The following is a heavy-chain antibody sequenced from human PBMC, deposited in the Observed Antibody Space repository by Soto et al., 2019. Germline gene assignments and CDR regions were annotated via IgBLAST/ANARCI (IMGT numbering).Heavy chain of an antibody. D-gene: IGHD2-2*01. CDR2: ISGSGGST. CDR1: GFTFSSYA. V-gene: IGHV3-23*01. CDR3: AKDVVRDCSSTSCNYNWFDP. Sequence: GGSLRLSCAASGFTFSSYAMSWVRQAPGKGLEWVSAISGSGGSTYYADSVKGRFTISRDNSKNTLYLQMNSLRAEDTAVYYCAKDVVRDCSSTSCNYNWFDPWGQGTLVTVSS. J-gene: IGHJ5*02.